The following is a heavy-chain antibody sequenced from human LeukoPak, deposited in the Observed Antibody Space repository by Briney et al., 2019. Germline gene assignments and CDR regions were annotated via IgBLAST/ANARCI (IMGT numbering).Heavy chain of an antibody. Sequence: GRSLRLSCAASGFTFTDYWMHWVRQAPGKGLVCVSIINTDTRGTYYADSVKHRFTYSRHNPKNTLYLQMNSLRAEDTAVYYCARAGAYHFDNWGQGTLVTVSS. CDR1: GFTFTDYW. CDR3: ARAGAYHFDN. J-gene: IGHJ4*02. CDR2: INTDTRGT. D-gene: IGHD3-16*01. V-gene: IGHV3-74*01.